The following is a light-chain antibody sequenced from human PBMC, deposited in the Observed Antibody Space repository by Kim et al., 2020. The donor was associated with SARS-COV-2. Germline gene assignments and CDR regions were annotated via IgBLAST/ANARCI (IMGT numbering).Light chain of an antibody. V-gene: IGKV3-20*01. Sequence: PGDRATLSCRASQTVSSYLAWYHQKPGQPPRLLIYGASNRATGIPDRFSGSGSGTDFTLTITSLEPEDFAVYYCQQYANSPITFGQGTRLEIK. CDR2: GAS. CDR1: QTVSSY. CDR3: QQYANSPIT. J-gene: IGKJ5*01.